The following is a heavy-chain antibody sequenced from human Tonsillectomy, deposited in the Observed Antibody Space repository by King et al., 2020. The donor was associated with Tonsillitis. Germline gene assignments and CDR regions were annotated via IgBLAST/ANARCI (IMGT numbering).Heavy chain of an antibody. CDR3: ANSRWYSSNLPTGFSDHKSGFDY. Sequence: VQLVESGGGVVQPGGSLRLSCAASGFTFSSYGMHWVRQAPGKGLEWVAFIRYDGSNKYYADSVKGRFTISRDNSKNTLYLQMNSLRAEDTAVYYCANSRWYSSNLPTGFSDHKSGFDYWGQGTLVTVSS. CDR1: GFTFSSYG. CDR2: IRYDGSNK. J-gene: IGHJ4*02. D-gene: IGHD4-23*01. V-gene: IGHV3-30*02.